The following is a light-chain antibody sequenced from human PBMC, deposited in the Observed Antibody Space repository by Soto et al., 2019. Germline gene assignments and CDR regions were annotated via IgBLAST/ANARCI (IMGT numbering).Light chain of an antibody. CDR2: DTS. CDR3: QQRHNWPIT. V-gene: IGKV3-11*01. Sequence: EIVLTQSPATLSSFPGDRVTLSCRASQYINTRLAWYQHRPGQAPRLLIYDTSNRATGIPARFSGSGSGTDFTLTISGLEPADLGVYYCQQRHNWPITFGQGTRLEIK. J-gene: IGKJ5*01. CDR1: QYINTR.